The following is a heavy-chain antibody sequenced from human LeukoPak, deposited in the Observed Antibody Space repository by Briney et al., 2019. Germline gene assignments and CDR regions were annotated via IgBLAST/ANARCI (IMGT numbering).Heavy chain of an antibody. CDR1: GITLSNYG. CDR3: AKRGVVIRVILVGFHKEAYYFDS. Sequence: GGSLRLSCAVSGITLSNYGMSWVRQAQGKGLEWVAGIGGSGGRTNYADSVKGRFTISRDNPKNTLYLQMNSLRAEDTAVYFCAKRGVVIRVILVGFHKEAYYFDSWGQGALVIVSS. V-gene: IGHV3-23*01. J-gene: IGHJ4*02. CDR2: IGGSGGRT. D-gene: IGHD3-22*01.